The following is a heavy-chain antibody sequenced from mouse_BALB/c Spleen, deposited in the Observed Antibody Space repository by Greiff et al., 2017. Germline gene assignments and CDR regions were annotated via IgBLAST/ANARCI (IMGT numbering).Heavy chain of an antibody. D-gene: IGHD1-3*01. J-gene: IGHJ3*01. CDR3: EREWGWFAY. Sequence: QVQLQQSGAELATPWASVSMSCKASGYTFTSYWMHWVKQRPGQGLEWMGYIYPSTGYTEYNQKFTDKATLTADKSSRTSYMQLSSHTSEDSAVYYCEREWGWFAYWGQGTLVTVSA. V-gene: IGHV1-4*01. CDR2: IYPSTGYT. CDR1: GYTFTSYW.